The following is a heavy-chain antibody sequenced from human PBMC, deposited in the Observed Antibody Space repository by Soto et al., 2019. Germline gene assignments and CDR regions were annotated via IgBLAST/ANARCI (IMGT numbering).Heavy chain of an antibody. J-gene: IGHJ6*02. D-gene: IGHD3-3*01. Sequence: ASVKVSCKASGYTFTSYYMHWVRQAPGQGLEWMGIINPSGGSTSYAQKFQGRVTMTRDTSTSTVYMELSSLRSEYTAVYYCARDEIFGVVIPQSYGMDVWGQGTTVTVSS. CDR2: INPSGGST. CDR1: GYTFTSYY. V-gene: IGHV1-46*01. CDR3: ARDEIFGVVIPQSYGMDV.